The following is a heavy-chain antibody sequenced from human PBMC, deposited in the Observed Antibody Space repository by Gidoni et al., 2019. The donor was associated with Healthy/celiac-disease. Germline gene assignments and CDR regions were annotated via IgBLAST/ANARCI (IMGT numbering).Heavy chain of an antibody. Sequence: QVQLQQWGAGLLKLSETLSLTCAVSGGSFSGYYWSWIRQPPGKGLEWIGEINHSGSTNYNPSLKSRVTISVDTSKNQFSLKLSSVTAADTAVYYCARGQYYGSGSPRWYFDLWGRGTLVTVSS. V-gene: IGHV4-34*01. D-gene: IGHD3-10*01. J-gene: IGHJ2*01. CDR2: INHSGST. CDR3: ARGQYYGSGSPRWYFDL. CDR1: GGSFSGYY.